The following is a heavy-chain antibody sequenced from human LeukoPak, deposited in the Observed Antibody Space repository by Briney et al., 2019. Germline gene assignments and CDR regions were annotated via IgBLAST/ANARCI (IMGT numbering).Heavy chain of an antibody. CDR1: GFTFSKYD. D-gene: IGHD2-2*02. V-gene: IGHV3-13*04. Sequence: PGGSLRLSCAASGFTFSKYDMHWVRQATGKGLEWVSGIGTAGDTYYPGSVKGRFTISRENAKNSLHLQMNSLRVGDTAVYYCAGAIWGRDYWGQGTLVTVSS. CDR2: IGTAGDT. CDR3: AGAIWGRDY. J-gene: IGHJ4*02.